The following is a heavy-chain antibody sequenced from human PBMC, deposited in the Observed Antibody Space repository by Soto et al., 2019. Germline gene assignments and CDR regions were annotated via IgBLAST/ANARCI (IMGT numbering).Heavy chain of an antibody. CDR2: ISYDGSNK. V-gene: IGHV3-30*18. CDR3: AQAYCGGDCYVDY. CDR1: GFTFSSYG. Sequence: QVQLVESGGGVVQPGRSLRLSCAASGFTFSSYGMHWVRQAPGKGLEWVAVISYDGSNKYYADSVKGRFTISRDNSKNTRYLRMNSRRAEDTAVYYCAQAYCGGDCYVDYWGQGTLVTVSS. J-gene: IGHJ4*02. D-gene: IGHD2-21*02.